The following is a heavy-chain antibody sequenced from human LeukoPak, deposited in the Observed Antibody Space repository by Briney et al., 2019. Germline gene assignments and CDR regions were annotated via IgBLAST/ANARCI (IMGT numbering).Heavy chain of an antibody. V-gene: IGHV3-74*01. J-gene: IGHJ4*02. CDR2: INSDGSST. D-gene: IGHD3-16*01. Sequence: PGGSLRLSCAASGLTLSAYWMSWFRQAPGKGLVWVSRINSDGSSTSYADSVKGRFTISRDNAKNTLYLQLNSLRAEDTAVYYCARGGSTYFDYWGQGALVTVSS. CDR3: ARGGSTYFDY. CDR1: GLTLSAYW.